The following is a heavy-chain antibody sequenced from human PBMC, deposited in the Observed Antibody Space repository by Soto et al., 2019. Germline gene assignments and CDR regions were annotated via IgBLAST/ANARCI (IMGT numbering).Heavy chain of an antibody. Sequence: QVQLVQAGAEVKKPGASVKVSCKASGYTFTGYYIHWVRQAPGQGLEWMGWIDPNSGGTNYAQKFQGRVTMTRDTSISTAYMELSRLRSDDTAVYYCAGDDFWSGYYQLGDYWGQGTLVTVSS. D-gene: IGHD3-3*01. CDR1: GYTFTGYY. CDR3: AGDDFWSGYYQLGDY. V-gene: IGHV1-2*02. CDR2: IDPNSGGT. J-gene: IGHJ4*02.